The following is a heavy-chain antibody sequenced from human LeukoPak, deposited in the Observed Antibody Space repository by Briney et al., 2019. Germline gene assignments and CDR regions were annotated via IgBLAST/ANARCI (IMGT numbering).Heavy chain of an antibody. Sequence: PSETLSLTCTVSGDSISSSDSYWGWIRQPPGKRLEWIASMYFSGRTYYNPSLKSRVTISLDTSKNQFSLKLSSMTAADTALYYCARHIYTETTYWFDPWGRGTLITVSS. J-gene: IGHJ5*02. V-gene: IGHV4-39*01. CDR1: GDSISSSDSY. D-gene: IGHD4-11*01. CDR2: MYFSGRT. CDR3: ARHIYTETTYWFDP.